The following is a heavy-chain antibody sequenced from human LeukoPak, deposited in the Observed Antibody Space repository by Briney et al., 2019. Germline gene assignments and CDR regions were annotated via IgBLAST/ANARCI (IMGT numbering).Heavy chain of an antibody. V-gene: IGHV1-2*02. CDR2: INPNSGGT. Sequence: ASVKVSCKASGYTFTGYYMHWVRQAPGQGLAWMGWINPNSGGTNYAQKFQGRVTMTRDTSISTAYMELSRLRSDDTAVYYCARVAADGGDAFDIWGQGTMVTVSS. D-gene: IGHD6-13*01. J-gene: IGHJ3*02. CDR1: GYTFTGYY. CDR3: ARVAADGGDAFDI.